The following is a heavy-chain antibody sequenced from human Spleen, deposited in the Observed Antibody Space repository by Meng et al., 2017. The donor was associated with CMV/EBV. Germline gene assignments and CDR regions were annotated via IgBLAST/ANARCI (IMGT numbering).Heavy chain of an antibody. CDR2: ISGSGGST. CDR1: GFTVSPNH. CDR3: AKSYSSSPVGY. V-gene: IGHV3-23*01. Sequence: GESLKISCAASGFTVSPNHMSWVRQAPGKGLEWVSAISGSGGSTYYADSVKGRFTISRDNSKNTLYLQMNSLRAEDTAVYYCAKSYSSSPVGYWGQGTLVTVSS. D-gene: IGHD6-13*01. J-gene: IGHJ4*02.